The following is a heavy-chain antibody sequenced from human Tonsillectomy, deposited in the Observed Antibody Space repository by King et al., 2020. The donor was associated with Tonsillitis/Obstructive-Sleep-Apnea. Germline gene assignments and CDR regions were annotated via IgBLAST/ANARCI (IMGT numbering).Heavy chain of an antibody. CDR3: ARNLRPYNCHPPFHLCY. J-gene: IGHJ4*02. V-gene: IGHV4-59*01. CDR2: IYNSGTT. CDR1: CGSISSYS. Sequence: MQLQESGPGLVKPSETLTLTCTVSCGSISSYSWSWIRQPPGKGLEWIGIIYNSGTTTYNPSLKSRVTISVDTSKNQFSLKLNSVTAADTAVYYCARNLRPYNCHPPFHLCYLGQGTPVTVS. D-gene: IGHD5-24*01.